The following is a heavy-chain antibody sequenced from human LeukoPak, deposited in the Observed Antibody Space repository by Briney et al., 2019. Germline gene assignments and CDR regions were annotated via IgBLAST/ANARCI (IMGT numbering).Heavy chain of an antibody. J-gene: IGHJ4*02. D-gene: IGHD6-6*01. CDR2: IYYSGST. CDR3: ARGVEYSSSSGLGY. V-gene: IGHV4-59*01. CDR1: SGSISSYY. Sequence: SETLSLTCTVSSGSISSYYWSWIRQPPGEGLEWIGHIYYSGSTNYNPSLKSRVTISVDTSKNQFSLKLSSVTAADTAVYYCARGVEYSSSSGLGYWGQGTLVTVSS.